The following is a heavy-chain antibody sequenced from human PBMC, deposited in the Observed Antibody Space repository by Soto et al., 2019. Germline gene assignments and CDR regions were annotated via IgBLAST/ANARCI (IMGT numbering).Heavy chain of an antibody. CDR3: ARHPGNWNTLYYYGMDV. D-gene: IGHD1-1*01. CDR2: ISYDGSNK. CDR1: GFTFSSYA. Sequence: QVQLVESGGGVVQPGRSLRLSCAASGFTFSSYAMHWVRQAPGKGLEWVAVISYDGSNKYYADSVKGRFTISRDNSKNTLYLQMNSLRAEDTAVYYCARHPGNWNTLYYYGMDVWGQGTTVTVSS. V-gene: IGHV3-30-3*01. J-gene: IGHJ6*02.